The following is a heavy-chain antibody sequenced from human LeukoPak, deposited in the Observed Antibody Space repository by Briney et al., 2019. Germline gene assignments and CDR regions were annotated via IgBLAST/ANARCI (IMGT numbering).Heavy chain of an antibody. Sequence: PSETLSLTCTVSGGSISSGSYYWSWIRQPAGKGLEWIGRIYTSGSTNYNPSLKSRVTISVDTSKNQFSLKLSSVTAADTAVYYCARDRRFNGGNWEFDYWGQGTLVTVSS. CDR2: IYTSGST. CDR1: GGSISSGSYY. D-gene: IGHD4-23*01. J-gene: IGHJ4*02. V-gene: IGHV4-61*02. CDR3: ARDRRFNGGNWEFDY.